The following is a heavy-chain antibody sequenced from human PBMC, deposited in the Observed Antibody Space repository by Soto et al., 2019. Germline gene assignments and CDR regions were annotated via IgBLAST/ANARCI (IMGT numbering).Heavy chain of an antibody. CDR2: ISAHNGQT. J-gene: IGHJ3*01. CDR1: GYILSSYG. D-gene: IGHD2-2*01. Sequence: ASVKVSCKASGYILSSYGIGWVRQAPGQGLEWMAWISAHNGQTNYAHQFRDRVIMTTDTSTTTVYMELMRLRSDDTAVYYCARGGQYCSRTSCYVSPPHLFVFWGQGTMVTVSS. CDR3: ARGGQYCSRTSCYVSPPHLFVF. V-gene: IGHV1-18*01.